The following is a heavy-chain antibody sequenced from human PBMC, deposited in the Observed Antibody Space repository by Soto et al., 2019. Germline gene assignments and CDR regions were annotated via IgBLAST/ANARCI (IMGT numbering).Heavy chain of an antibody. Sequence: GGSLRLSCAASGFNFSNHWMHWVRQRPAEGLVWVSRITSDGKSRAYAESVKGRFAISRDNAKNTLYLQMNGLTAEDTAVYYCARESGDWPLNWFDPWGQGTLVTVSS. CDR2: ITSDGKSR. V-gene: IGHV3-74*01. CDR1: GFNFSNHW. CDR3: ARESGDWPLNWFDP. D-gene: IGHD2-21*02. J-gene: IGHJ5*02.